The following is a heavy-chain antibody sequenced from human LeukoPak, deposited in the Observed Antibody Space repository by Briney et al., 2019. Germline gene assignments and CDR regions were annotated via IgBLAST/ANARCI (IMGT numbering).Heavy chain of an antibody. J-gene: IGHJ6*03. Sequence: SGTLSLTCSVSGGSMNPYYWSWIRQPPGKGLEWIAYISYSGSTKYNPSLKSRVIVSVDTSKNYFSLKLSSVTAADTAVYYCARGGYYYMDVWGKGTTVTVSS. CDR2: ISYSGST. V-gene: IGHV4-59*01. CDR1: GGSMNPYY. CDR3: ARGGYYYMDV.